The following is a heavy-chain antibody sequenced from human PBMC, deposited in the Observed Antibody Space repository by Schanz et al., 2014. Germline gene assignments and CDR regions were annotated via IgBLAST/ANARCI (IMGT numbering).Heavy chain of an antibody. CDR2: ISPYNGHT. V-gene: IGHV1-18*01. Sequence: QVQLVQSGSEVKKPGDSVKVSCETSGYSFTKYGINWVRQAPGQGLEWMGWISPYNGHTEYGKKFQGRFTMTTDTSTTAADLELRSLTSDDTAVFYCARGLRYDVETSFRSYEAFDFWGQGTKVTVSP. CDR1: GYSFTKYG. J-gene: IGHJ3*01. D-gene: IGHD3-10*02. CDR3: ARGLRYDVETSFRSYEAFDF.